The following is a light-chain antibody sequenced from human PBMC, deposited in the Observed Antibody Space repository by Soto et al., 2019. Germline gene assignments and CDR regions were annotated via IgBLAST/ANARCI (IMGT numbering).Light chain of an antibody. J-gene: IGKJ1*01. CDR2: VTS. Sequence: EIVLTHSPSTLSSFPGERVTLSFGAIQTLSNRLAWYQHKPGQAPRLLIYVTSNRATGIPARFSGSGSGTEFTLTISSLQSEDFAVYYCQQRSNWPWTFGQGTKVDIK. CDR1: QTLSNR. CDR3: QQRSNWPWT. V-gene: IGKV3-11*01.